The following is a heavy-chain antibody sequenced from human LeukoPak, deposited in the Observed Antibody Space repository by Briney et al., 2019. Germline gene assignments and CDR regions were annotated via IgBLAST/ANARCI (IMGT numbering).Heavy chain of an antibody. D-gene: IGHD5-18*01. CDR3: ATGGPGVLQLWLPLDY. J-gene: IGHJ4*02. CDR2: FDPEDGET. CDR1: GYTLTELS. V-gene: IGHV1-24*01. Sequence: GASVKVSCKVSGYTLTELSMHWVRQAPGKGLEWMGGFDPEDGETIYAQKFQGRVTMTEDTSTDTAYMELSSLRSEDTAVYYCATGGPGVLQLWLPLDYWGQGTLVTVPS.